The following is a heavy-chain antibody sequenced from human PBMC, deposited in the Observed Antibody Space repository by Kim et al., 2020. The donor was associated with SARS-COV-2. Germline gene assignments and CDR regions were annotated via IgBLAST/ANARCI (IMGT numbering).Heavy chain of an antibody. V-gene: IGHV4-39*01. Sequence: SETLSLTCTVSGGSISSSSYYWGWIRQPPGKGLEWIGSIYYSGSTYYNPSLKSRVTISVDTSKNQFSLKLSSVTAADTAVYYCARHAGISSGWRNYYYYGMDVWGQGTTVTVSS. D-gene: IGHD6-19*01. CDR2: IYYSGST. CDR1: GGSISSSSYY. J-gene: IGHJ6*02. CDR3: ARHAGISSGWRNYYYYGMDV.